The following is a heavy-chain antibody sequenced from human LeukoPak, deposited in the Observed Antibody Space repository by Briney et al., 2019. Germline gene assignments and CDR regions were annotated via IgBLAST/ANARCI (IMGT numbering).Heavy chain of an antibody. CDR2: IYYSGST. CDR1: GGSFSGYY. CDR3: ARDGKDGFTFDY. Sequence: PSETLSLTCAVYGGSFSGYYWSWIRQPLGKGLEWIGYIYYSGSTNYNPSLKSRVTISVDTSKDQFSLKLSSVTAADTAVYYCARDGKDGFTFDYWGQGTLVTVSS. D-gene: IGHD5-24*01. J-gene: IGHJ4*02. V-gene: IGHV4-59*01.